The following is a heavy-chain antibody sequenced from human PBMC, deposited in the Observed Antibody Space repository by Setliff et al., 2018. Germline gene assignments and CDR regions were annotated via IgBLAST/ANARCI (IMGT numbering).Heavy chain of an antibody. CDR1: GFTFSSYG. CDR2: ILYDGSNK. J-gene: IGHJ6*03. V-gene: IGHV3-30*02. CDR3: AKRGSDSCRGCDYMDV. D-gene: IGHD2-2*01. Sequence: GGSLRLSCAASGFTFSSYGMHWVRQAPGKGLEWVAFILYDGSNKYYADSVKGRFTISRDDSKKTLYLQMNSLRAEDTAVYYCAKRGSDSCRGCDYMDVWGKGTTVTVSS.